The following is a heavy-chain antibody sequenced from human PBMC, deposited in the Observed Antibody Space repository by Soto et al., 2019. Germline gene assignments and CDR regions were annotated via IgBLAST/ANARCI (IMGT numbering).Heavy chain of an antibody. Sequence: QVQLVQSGAEVKKPGSSVKVSCKASGGTFSSYSFSWVRQAPGQGLEWMGGFSLIFGAANYAQNFLDRVTITADEFTSTVYLELSSLRSEDTAVYYCARGVTSGRFPPFDLWGQGTLVTVSS. CDR1: GGTFSSYS. V-gene: IGHV1-69*13. CDR3: ARGVTSGRFPPFDL. J-gene: IGHJ4*02. D-gene: IGHD1-26*01. CDR2: FSLIFGAA.